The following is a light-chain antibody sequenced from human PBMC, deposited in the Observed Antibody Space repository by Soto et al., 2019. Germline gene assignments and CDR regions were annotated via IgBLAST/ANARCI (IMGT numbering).Light chain of an antibody. V-gene: IGLV2-14*01. Sequence: QSALTQPASVSGSPGQSITISYSGTSSDVGGYKYVSWYQQHPGKAPKLMIYEVSNRPSGVSNRFSGSKSGNTASLTISGLQAEDEADYYCGSYSSSNTLGVFGGGTKLTVL. CDR2: EVS. CDR1: SSDVGGYKY. CDR3: GSYSSSNTLGV. J-gene: IGLJ2*01.